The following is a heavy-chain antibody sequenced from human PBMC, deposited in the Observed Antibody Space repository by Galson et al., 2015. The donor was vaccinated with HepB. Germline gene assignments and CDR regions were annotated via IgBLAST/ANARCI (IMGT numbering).Heavy chain of an antibody. V-gene: IGHV3-30*18. CDR2: ISFDGNKK. CDR3: AKDRRFVYGDYFDL. D-gene: IGHD2-8*01. J-gene: IGHJ4*02. CDR1: GFSFSSHG. Sequence: SLRLSCAASGFSFSSHGMHWVRLPPGKGLEWVGVISFDGNKKYYADSAKGRFTISRDNSKNTLYLQINSLSSEDTAMYYCAKDRRFVYGDYFDLWGQGTPVTVSS.